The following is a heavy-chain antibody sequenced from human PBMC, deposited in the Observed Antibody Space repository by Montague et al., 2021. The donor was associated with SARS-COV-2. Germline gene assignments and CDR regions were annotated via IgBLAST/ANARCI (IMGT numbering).Heavy chain of an antibody. CDR3: ARDQTVLEWIWYGMDV. Sequence: SETLSLTCAVCGGSFSTYYWAWIRQSPGKGLEWIGNIDHSGNTXXXPSXXXRVSISVDTPSSQFSLYLTSVTAADAAVYYCARDQTVLEWIWYGMDVWGPGTTVTVSS. V-gene: IGHV4-34*01. D-gene: IGHD3-3*01. CDR1: GGSFSTYY. J-gene: IGHJ6*02. CDR2: IDHSGNT.